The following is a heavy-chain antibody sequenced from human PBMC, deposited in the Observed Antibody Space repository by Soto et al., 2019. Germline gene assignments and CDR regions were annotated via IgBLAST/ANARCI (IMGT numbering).Heavy chain of an antibody. D-gene: IGHD3-22*01. J-gene: IGHJ6*02. CDR3: ARDPQYYYDSSAHYGMDV. CDR2: ISSSGSTI. CDR1: GFIFSDYY. Sequence: QVQLVESGGGLVKPGGSLRLSCAASGFIFSDYYMSWIRQAPGKGLEWVSYISSSGSTIYYADSVKGRFTISRDNAKNSLYLQMNSLRAEDTAVYYCARDPQYYYDSSAHYGMDVWGQGTTVTVSS. V-gene: IGHV3-11*01.